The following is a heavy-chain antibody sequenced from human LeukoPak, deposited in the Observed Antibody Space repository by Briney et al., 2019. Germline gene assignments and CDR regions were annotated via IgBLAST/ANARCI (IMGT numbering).Heavy chain of an antibody. V-gene: IGHV1-2*02. Sequence: ASVKVSCKAPGYTFTGYYMHWVRQAPGQGLEWMGWINPNSGGTNYAQKFQGKVTMTRDTSISTAYMELSRLRSDDTAVYYCARVAELGYYYYYMDVWGKGTTVTVSS. D-gene: IGHD3-10*01. CDR1: GYTFTGYY. CDR2: INPNSGGT. J-gene: IGHJ6*03. CDR3: ARVAELGYYYYYMDV.